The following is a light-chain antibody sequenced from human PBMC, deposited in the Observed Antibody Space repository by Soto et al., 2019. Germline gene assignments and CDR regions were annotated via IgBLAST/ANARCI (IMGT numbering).Light chain of an antibody. V-gene: IGKV3-20*01. CDR2: GAS. CDR3: QQYGSSPPYT. J-gene: IGKJ2*01. Sequence: EIVLTQSPGTLSLSPGERFTLSCRASQSVSSTYLAWYQQKPGQAPRLLLYGASSRATGIPDRFSGSGSGTDFTLTISRLEPEDFAVYYCQQYGSSPPYTFGQGTKLAIK. CDR1: QSVSSTY.